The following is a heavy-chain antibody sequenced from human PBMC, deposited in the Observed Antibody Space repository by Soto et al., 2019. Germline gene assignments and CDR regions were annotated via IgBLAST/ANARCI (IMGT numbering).Heavy chain of an antibody. V-gene: IGHV3-33*01. J-gene: IGHJ6*02. CDR2: IWYDGSNK. CDR1: GFTFSGHA. CDR3: ARDGQELAPYALDV. Sequence: QVQLVESGGGVAQPGRSLRLSCTVSGFTFSGHAMHWVRQAPGKGLEWVTQIWYDGSNKYYAESVKGRFPISRDNSKNTLYRQMNSLRVEDTAVYYCARDGQELAPYALDVWGQGISVTVSS. D-gene: IGHD6-13*01.